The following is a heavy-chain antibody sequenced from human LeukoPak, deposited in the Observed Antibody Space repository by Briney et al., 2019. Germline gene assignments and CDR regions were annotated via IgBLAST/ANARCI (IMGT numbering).Heavy chain of an antibody. J-gene: IGHJ5*02. D-gene: IGHD2-2*01. CDR2: IIPIFGTA. CDR3: ARGKRGQSSSLYNWFDP. CDR1: GGTFSSYA. Sequence: ASVKVSCKASGGTFSSYAISWVRQAPGQGLEWMGGIIPIFGTANYAQKFQGRVTITADESTSTAYMELSSLRSEDTAVYYCARGKRGQSSSLYNWFDPWGQGTLVTVSS. V-gene: IGHV1-69*13.